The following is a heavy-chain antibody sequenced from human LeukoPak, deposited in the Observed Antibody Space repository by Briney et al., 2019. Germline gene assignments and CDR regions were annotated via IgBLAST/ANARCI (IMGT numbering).Heavy chain of an antibody. J-gene: IGHJ4*02. CDR3: ARGSSGSD. V-gene: IGHV3-7*04. CDR1: GFTFSTSW. Sequence: GGPLRLSCSASGFTFSTSWMTWVRQAPGKGLEWVANINQDGSEKYYVDSVKGRFTISRDNAKNSLYLQMNSLRAEDTAVYFCARGSSGSDWGQGTLVTASS. D-gene: IGHD6-19*01. CDR2: INQDGSEK.